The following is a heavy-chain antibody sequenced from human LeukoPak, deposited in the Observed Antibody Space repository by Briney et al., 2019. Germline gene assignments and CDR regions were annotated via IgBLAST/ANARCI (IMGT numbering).Heavy chain of an antibody. J-gene: IGHJ5*02. CDR2: IYYSGST. V-gene: IGHV4-30-4*01. CDR1: GGSISSGDYY. Sequence: PSETLSLTCTVSGGSISSGDYYWSWIRQPPGKGLEWIGYIYYSGSTYYNPSLKSRVTISVDTSKNQFSLELSSVTAADTAVYYCARSEPQKYCSGGSCVSDWFDPWGQGTLVTVSS. CDR3: ARSEPQKYCSGGSCVSDWFDP. D-gene: IGHD2-15*01.